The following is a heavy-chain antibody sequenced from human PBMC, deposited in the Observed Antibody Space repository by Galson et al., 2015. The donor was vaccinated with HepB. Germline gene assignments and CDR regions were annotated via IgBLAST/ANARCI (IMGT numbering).Heavy chain of an antibody. V-gene: IGHV3-30-3*01. CDR1: GFTFSSYA. CDR2: ISYDGSNK. D-gene: IGHD2-15*01. Sequence: SLRLSCAASGFTFSSYAMHWVRQAPGKGLEWVAVISYDGSNKYYADSVKGRFTISRDDSKKTLHLQMNSLGAEGTAVYHCATEDCSGGLCLGHWGQGTLVTVSS. CDR3: ATEDCSGGLCLGH. J-gene: IGHJ4*02.